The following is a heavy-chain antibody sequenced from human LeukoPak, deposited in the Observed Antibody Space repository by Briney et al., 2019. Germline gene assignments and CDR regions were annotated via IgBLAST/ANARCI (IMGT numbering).Heavy chain of an antibody. D-gene: IGHD3-22*01. V-gene: IGHV3-23*01. Sequence: GGSLRLSCAASGFTFSSSAMSWVRQVPGKGLEWVSGISASGGSTSYADSVRGRFTISRDNSKNTLYVQMNSLRDEDTAVYYCAREGSGYYYADYWGQGTLVTVSS. CDR3: AREGSGYYYADY. CDR2: ISASGGST. J-gene: IGHJ4*02. CDR1: GFTFSSSA.